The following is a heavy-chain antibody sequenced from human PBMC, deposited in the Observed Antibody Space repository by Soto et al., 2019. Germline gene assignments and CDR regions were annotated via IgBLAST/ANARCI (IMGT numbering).Heavy chain of an antibody. Sequence: QVQLVQSGAEVKKPGASVKVSCTVSGYSFTTYDINWVRQATGEGLEWLGWMNPNSGDTGYAQKFQGRVTMTRDTSTSTAYMELSSLTSADTAVYYCARGLYCINNNCPRPYYYFGMDVWGQGTTVTVSS. D-gene: IGHD2-2*01. V-gene: IGHV1-8*01. CDR3: ARGLYCINNNCPRPYYYFGMDV. CDR1: GYSFTTYD. J-gene: IGHJ6*02. CDR2: MNPNSGDT.